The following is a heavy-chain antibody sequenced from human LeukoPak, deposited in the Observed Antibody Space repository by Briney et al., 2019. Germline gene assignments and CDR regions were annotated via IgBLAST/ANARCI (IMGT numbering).Heavy chain of an antibody. CDR1: GASINGFF. D-gene: IGHD1-26*01. Sequence: PSETLSLTCSVSGASINGFFWNWVRQTPEKGLEWIGYVSRRGATTSNPTLKSRVSITIDTSKSQTSLTMTSVTAADSALYYCARDRRGSFYTFDLWGPGTTVSVS. V-gene: IGHV4-59*01. CDR2: VSRRGAT. J-gene: IGHJ6*02. CDR3: ARDRRGSFYTFDL.